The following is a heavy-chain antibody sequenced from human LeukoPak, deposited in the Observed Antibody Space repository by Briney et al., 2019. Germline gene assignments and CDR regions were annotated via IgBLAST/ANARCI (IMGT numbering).Heavy chain of an antibody. J-gene: IGHJ3*02. CDR2: INPSGGST. V-gene: IGHV1-46*01. Sequence: ASVKVSCKASGYTFTSYYIHWVRQAPGQGLEWMGIINPSGGSTSYAQKFQGRVTMTRDMSTSTAYMELSSLRSEDTAVYYCASMVRGVIIKAFDIWGQGTMVTVSS. D-gene: IGHD3-10*01. CDR3: ASMVRGVIIKAFDI. CDR1: GYTFTSYY.